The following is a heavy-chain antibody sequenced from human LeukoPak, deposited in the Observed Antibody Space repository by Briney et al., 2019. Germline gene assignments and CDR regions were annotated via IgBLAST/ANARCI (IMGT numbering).Heavy chain of an antibody. Sequence: GASVKVSCKASGHTFTSYYMHWVRQAPGQGLEWMGIINPSGGSTSYAQKFQGRVTMTRDTSTSTVYMELSSLRSEDTAVHCCARDRRQWEPEDYWGQGTLVTVSS. CDR1: GHTFTSYY. CDR2: INPSGGST. D-gene: IGHD1-26*01. J-gene: IGHJ4*02. V-gene: IGHV1-46*01. CDR3: ARDRRQWEPEDY.